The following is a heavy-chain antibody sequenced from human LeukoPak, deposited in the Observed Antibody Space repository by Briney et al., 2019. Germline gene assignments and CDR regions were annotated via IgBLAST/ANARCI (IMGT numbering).Heavy chain of an antibody. Sequence: ASVKVSCTVSGYTLTELSMHWVRQAPGKGLEWMGGFDPEDGETIYAQKFQGRVTMTEGTSTDTAYMELSSLRSEDTAVYYCALCYYDSSGYWRDAFDIWGQGTMVTVSS. CDR3: ALCYYDSSGYWRDAFDI. J-gene: IGHJ3*02. D-gene: IGHD3-22*01. CDR1: GYTLTELS. V-gene: IGHV1-24*01. CDR2: FDPEDGET.